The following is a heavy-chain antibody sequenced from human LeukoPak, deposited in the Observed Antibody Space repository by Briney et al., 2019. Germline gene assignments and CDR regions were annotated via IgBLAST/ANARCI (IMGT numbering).Heavy chain of an antibody. V-gene: IGHV4-59*01. CDR3: ARAGSSGYYYYYFDY. Sequence: SETLSLTCTVSGGSISSYYWSWIRQPPGKGLEWIGYIYNSGSTNYNPSLKSRVTISVDTSKNQFSLNLTSVTAADSAVYYCARAGSSGYYYYYFDYWGQGTLVTVSS. CDR1: GGSISSYY. CDR2: IYNSGST. D-gene: IGHD3-22*01. J-gene: IGHJ4*02.